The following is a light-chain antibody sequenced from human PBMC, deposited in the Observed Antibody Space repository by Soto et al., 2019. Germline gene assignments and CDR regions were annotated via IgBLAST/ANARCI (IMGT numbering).Light chain of an antibody. CDR1: RSDIGAYNF. Sequence: QSVLTQPASVSGSPGQSITISCTGTRSDIGAYNFVSWYQQHPGEVPKLILYDXXXRPSGVSNRFSGSKSGNTASLTISXXXXXXXXDYYCTSWTTSTTMIFGGGTKVTVL. J-gene: IGLJ2*01. CDR2: DXX. CDR3: TSWTTSTTMI. V-gene: IGLV2-14*03.